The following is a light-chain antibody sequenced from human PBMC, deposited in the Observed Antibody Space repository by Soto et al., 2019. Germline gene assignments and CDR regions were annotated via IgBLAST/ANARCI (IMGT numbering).Light chain of an antibody. CDR2: EVR. J-gene: IGLJ1*01. Sequence: QSVLTQPASVSMSPGQWITISCTGTSGDVGRYNYVSWYQQYPGKAPKLMIYEVRNRPSGVSDRFSGSKSGNTASLTISGLQAEDEADYYCSSHPSSSTLVFGAGTKVTVL. CDR3: SSHPSSSTLV. V-gene: IGLV2-14*01. CDR1: SGDVGRYNY.